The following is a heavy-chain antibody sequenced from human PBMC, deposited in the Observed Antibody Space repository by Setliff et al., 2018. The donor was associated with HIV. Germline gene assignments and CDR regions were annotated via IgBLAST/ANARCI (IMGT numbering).Heavy chain of an antibody. D-gene: IGHD6-6*01. CDR3: ARLMGYSSLSGDELFDY. CDR1: GGTFRSNA. J-gene: IGHJ4*02. V-gene: IGHV1-69*13. Sequence: SVKVSCKASGGTFRSNAISWLRQAPGQGLEWMGGIIPIFHTPNYAQKFQGRVVFSADESSSTAYMQLSSLTAEDTAVYYCARLMGYSSLSGDELFDYWGQGTLVTVSS. CDR2: IIPIFHTP.